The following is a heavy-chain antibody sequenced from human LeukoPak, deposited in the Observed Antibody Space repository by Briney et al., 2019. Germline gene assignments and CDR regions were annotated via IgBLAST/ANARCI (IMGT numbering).Heavy chain of an antibody. CDR3: ARDWTTTGTFGY. CDR2: TYYRSKWYS. J-gene: IGHJ4*02. D-gene: IGHD1-1*01. CDR1: GDSVSSNSAA. Sequence: SQTLSLTCAFSGDSVSSNSAAWLWIRQSPSRGLECLGRTYYRSKWYSDYAPSVISRITISPDTSKNEFSLQLISVTPEDTAVYYCARDWTTTGTFGYWGQGTLVTVSS. V-gene: IGHV6-1*01.